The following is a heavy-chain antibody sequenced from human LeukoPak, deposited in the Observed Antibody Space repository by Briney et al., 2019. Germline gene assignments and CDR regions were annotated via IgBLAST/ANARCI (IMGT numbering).Heavy chain of an antibody. D-gene: IGHD3-22*01. Sequence: SETLSLTCTVSGGSISRGGYYWSWIRQHPGKGLGWIGYIYYSGSTYYNPSLKSRVTISIDTSKNQFSLKLSSVTAADTAVYYCARAGYDSSGYSTYYFDYWGQGTLVTVSS. CDR2: IYYSGST. CDR3: ARAGYDSSGYSTYYFDY. CDR1: GGSISRGGYY. V-gene: IGHV4-31*03. J-gene: IGHJ4*02.